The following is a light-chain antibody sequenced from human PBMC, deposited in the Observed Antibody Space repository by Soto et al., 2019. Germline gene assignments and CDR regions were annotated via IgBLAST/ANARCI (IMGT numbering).Light chain of an antibody. CDR1: QSVNSKF. Sequence: EIVLTQSPGTLSFSPGERATLSCRASQSVNSKFLAWYQQKPGQAPSLLIYGVSSSATGIPDRFSGSGSGTDFTLLIRRLEPEDFVVYYCQHYDGPPFTFGPGTKVD. J-gene: IGKJ3*01. CDR3: QHYDGPPFT. V-gene: IGKV3-20*01. CDR2: GVS.